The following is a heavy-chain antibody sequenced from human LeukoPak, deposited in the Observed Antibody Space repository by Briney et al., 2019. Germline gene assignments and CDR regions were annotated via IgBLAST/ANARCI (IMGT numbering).Heavy chain of an antibody. V-gene: IGHV4-59*01. CDR3: AREGLRLDAFDI. CDR1: GGSISTYY. D-gene: IGHD2-8*01. Sequence: SETLSLTCTVSGGSISTYYWTWIRQPPGKGLEWIGYIYYSGGTNYNPSLKGRVIISVDTSKNQFSLELSSVTAADTAVYFCAREGLRLDAFDIWGQGTMVTVSS. CDR2: IYYSGGT. J-gene: IGHJ3*02.